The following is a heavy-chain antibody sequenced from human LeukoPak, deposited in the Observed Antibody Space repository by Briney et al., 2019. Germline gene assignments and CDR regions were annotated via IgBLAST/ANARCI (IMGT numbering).Heavy chain of an antibody. CDR2: ISGSSTYT. D-gene: IGHD2-2*01. CDR3: ARDGDRCSLTACYGPGDN. Sequence: GGSLRLSCAASGFTFSDYYMSWIRQAPGKGLEWVSYISGSSTYTNYADSVKGRFTISRDNAKSSLYLQMNSLRAEDTAVYYCARDGDRCSLTACYGPGDNWGQGTLVTVSS. CDR1: GFTFSDYY. V-gene: IGHV3-11*05. J-gene: IGHJ4*02.